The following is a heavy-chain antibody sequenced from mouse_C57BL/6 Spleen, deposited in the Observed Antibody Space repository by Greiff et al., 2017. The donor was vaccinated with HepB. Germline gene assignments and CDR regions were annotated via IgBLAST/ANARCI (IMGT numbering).Heavy chain of an antibody. J-gene: IGHJ3*01. Sequence: QVHAKQSGAELVRPGASVKLSCKASGYTFTDYYINWVKQRPGQGLEWIARIYPGSGNTYYNEKFKGKATLTAEKSSSTAYMQLSSLTSEDSAVYFCARVGFYDYDGWFAYWGQGTLVTVSA. CDR3: ARVGFYDYDGWFAY. D-gene: IGHD2-4*01. CDR2: IYPGSGNT. V-gene: IGHV1-76*01. CDR1: GYTFTDYY.